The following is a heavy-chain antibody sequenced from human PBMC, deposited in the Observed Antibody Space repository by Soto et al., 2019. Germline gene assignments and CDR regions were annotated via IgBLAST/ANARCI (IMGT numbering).Heavy chain of an antibody. J-gene: IGHJ3*02. CDR2: IWFDGSNK. CDR1: GFTFSSYG. CDR3: ARDVYDSFFDI. V-gene: IGHV3-33*01. D-gene: IGHD3-22*01. Sequence: GGSLRLSCAASGFTFSSYGMHWVRQAPGKGLEWVALIWFDGSNKYYADSVKGRFTISRNNSKNTLYLQMNSLRAEDTAVYHCARDVYDSFFDIWGQGTMVTVSS.